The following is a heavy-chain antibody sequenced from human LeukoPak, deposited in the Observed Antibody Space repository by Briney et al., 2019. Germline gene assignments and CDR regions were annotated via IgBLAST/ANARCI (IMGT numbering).Heavy chain of an antibody. Sequence: GGSLRLSCAASGFTFSSYAMAWVRQTPGKGLEWVSTIDTSGGSTHYADSVKGRFTISRDNSKNTMYLQMNSLRVEDTAIYYCATDVGTVFFDNWGQGTLVAVSS. CDR2: IDTSGGST. CDR1: GFTFSSYA. CDR3: ATDVGTVFFDN. J-gene: IGHJ4*02. D-gene: IGHD3/OR15-3a*01. V-gene: IGHV3-23*01.